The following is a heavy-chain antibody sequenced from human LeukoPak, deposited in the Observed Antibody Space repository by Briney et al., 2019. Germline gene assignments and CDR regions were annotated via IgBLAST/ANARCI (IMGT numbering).Heavy chain of an antibody. D-gene: IGHD3-16*01. CDR2: IKRKTDSGTT. J-gene: IGHJ4*02. V-gene: IGHV3-15*01. CDR1: GFTFSNAW. CDR3: TPRLSMIRFGGVILSAY. Sequence: GGSLRLSCAASGFTFSNAWMSGGRQAPGKGLEGGGRIKRKTDSGTTDYAAPVNGICTISRDEAKNTLYLPMHSLKTDDTAVYYCTPRLSMIRFGGVILSAYWGQGTLATVSS.